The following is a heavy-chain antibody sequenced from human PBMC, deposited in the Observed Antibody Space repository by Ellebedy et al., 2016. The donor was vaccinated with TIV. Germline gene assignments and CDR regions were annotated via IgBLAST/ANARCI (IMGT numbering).Heavy chain of an antibody. CDR1: GYPFTSYG. CDR3: ARDPPGTVRDSNIIADAFDI. Sequence: AASVKVSCKASGYPFTSYGIDWVRQAPGQGLEWMGWISPYNGDTNYAQKFQGRVTMTRDTSTRTVYMELRSLRSDDTAVYYCARDPPGTVRDSNIIADAFDIWGQGTMVTVSS. CDR2: ISPYNGDT. J-gene: IGHJ3*02. V-gene: IGHV1-18*01. D-gene: IGHD3-10*02.